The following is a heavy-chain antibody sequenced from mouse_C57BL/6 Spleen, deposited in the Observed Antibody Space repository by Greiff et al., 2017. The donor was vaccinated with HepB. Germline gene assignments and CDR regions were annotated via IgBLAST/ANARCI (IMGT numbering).Heavy chain of an antibody. CDR1: GFTFSNYW. V-gene: IGHV6-3*01. CDR3: TGRGHYFDY. J-gene: IGHJ2*01. Sequence: EVKLQESGGGLVQPGGSMKLSCVASGFTFSNYWMNWVRQSPEKGLEWVAQIRLKSDNYATHYAESVKGRFTISRDDSKSSVYLQMNNLRAEDTGIYYCTGRGHYFDYWGQGTTLTVSS. CDR2: IRLKSDNYAT.